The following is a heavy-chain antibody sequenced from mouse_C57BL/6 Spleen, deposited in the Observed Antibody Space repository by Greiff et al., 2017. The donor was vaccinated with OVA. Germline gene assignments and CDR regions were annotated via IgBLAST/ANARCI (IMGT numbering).Heavy chain of an antibody. Sequence: QVQLKESGAELVKPGASVKLSCKASGYTFTEYTIHWVKQRSGQGLEWIGWFYPGSGSIKYNEKFKDKATLTADKSSRTVYMELSRLTSEDSAVYFWARHEEREWDVRFFFFAYWGQGTLVTVSA. V-gene: IGHV1-62-2*01. CDR2: FYPGSGSI. J-gene: IGHJ3*01. CDR1: GYTFTEYT. CDR3: ARHEEREWDVRFFFFAY. D-gene: IGHD2-14*01.